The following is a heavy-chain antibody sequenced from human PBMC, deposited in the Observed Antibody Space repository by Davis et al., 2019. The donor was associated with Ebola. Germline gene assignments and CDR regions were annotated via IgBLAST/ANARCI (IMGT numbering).Heavy chain of an antibody. CDR2: VNPNSGDT. CDR3: ARSATTPY. Sequence: ASVKVSCKASGYTFTGRYIYWARQAPGQGLEWMGWVNPNSGDTHYAQKFQGRVTMSGDTSISTAYLGLFSLRSDATAVYYCARSATTPYWGQGTLVTVSS. V-gene: IGHV1-2*02. CDR1: GYTFTGRY. J-gene: IGHJ4*02. D-gene: IGHD1-7*01.